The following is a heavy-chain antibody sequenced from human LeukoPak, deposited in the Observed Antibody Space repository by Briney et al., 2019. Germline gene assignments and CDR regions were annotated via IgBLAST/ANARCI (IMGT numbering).Heavy chain of an antibody. J-gene: IGHJ4*02. CDR2: ITHSGST. CDR3: ARLWSAAADY. CDR1: GGSFSGYY. D-gene: IGHD2-15*01. V-gene: IGHV4-34*01. Sequence: PSETLSLTCAVYGGSFSGYYWSWIRQPPGKGLEWIGEITHSGSTNYNPSLKSRVTISVDTSKNQFSLKLSSVTAADTAVYYCARLWSAAADYWGQGTLVTVSS.